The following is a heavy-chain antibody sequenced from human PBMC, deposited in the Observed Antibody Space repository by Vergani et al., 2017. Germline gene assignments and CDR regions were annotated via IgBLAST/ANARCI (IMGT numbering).Heavy chain of an antibody. V-gene: IGHV3-13*05. J-gene: IGHJ4*02. CDR2: ISAAGDP. CDR3: ARSGNGYYYFDY. Sequence: EVQLVESGGGLVQPGGSLRLSCTASGFTFSSFDMHWVRQVPGKGLDWVSAISAAGDPYYPGSVQGRFTISRENAKNSLYLQMNTLRAGDTAVYYCARSGNGYYYFDYWGQGTLVTVSS. D-gene: IGHD3-22*01. CDR1: GFTFSSFD.